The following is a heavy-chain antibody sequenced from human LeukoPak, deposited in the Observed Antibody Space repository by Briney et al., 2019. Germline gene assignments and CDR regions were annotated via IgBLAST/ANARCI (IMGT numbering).Heavy chain of an antibody. J-gene: IGHJ6*02. CDR2: INPNSGGT. V-gene: IGHV1-2*02. CDR1: GYTFTGYY. D-gene: IGHD2-15*01. Sequence: ASVKVSCKASGYTFTGYYMHWVRQAPGQGLEWMGWINPNSGGTNYAQKFQGRVTMTRDTSISTAYMELRSLRSDDTAVYYCARDPRYPAGWGMDVWGQGTTVTVSS. CDR3: ARDPRYPAGWGMDV.